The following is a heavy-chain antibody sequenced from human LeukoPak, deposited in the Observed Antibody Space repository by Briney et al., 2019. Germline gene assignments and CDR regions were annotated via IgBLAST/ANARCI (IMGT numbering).Heavy chain of an antibody. D-gene: IGHD3-22*01. CDR3: ARGSSGYYY. Sequence: PGGSLRLSCAASGFTFSNYNMNWVRQAPGKRLEWVSSISSSSSFIYYADSVKGRFTISRDNAKNSLYLQMNSLRAEDTAVYYCARGSSGYYYWGQGTLVTVSS. CDR1: GFTFSNYN. J-gene: IGHJ4*02. V-gene: IGHV3-21*01. CDR2: ISSSSSFI.